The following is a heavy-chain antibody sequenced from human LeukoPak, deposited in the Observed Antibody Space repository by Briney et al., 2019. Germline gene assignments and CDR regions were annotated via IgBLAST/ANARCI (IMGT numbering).Heavy chain of an antibody. V-gene: IGHV3-23*01. CDR2: ISGSGGST. D-gene: IGHD6-6*01. Sequence: GGSLRLSCAASGFTFNNYAMTWVRQAPGKGLEWVSAISGSGGSTCYADSVKGRFTISRDNSKNTVYLQMNSLRAEDTAVYYCAKHLYSSSSSPFDSWGQGTLVTVSS. J-gene: IGHJ4*02. CDR3: AKHLYSSSSSPFDS. CDR1: GFTFNNYA.